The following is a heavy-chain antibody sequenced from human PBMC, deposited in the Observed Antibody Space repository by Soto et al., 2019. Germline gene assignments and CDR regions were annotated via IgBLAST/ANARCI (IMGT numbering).Heavy chain of an antibody. J-gene: IGHJ4*02. CDR1: GFTFSSYW. D-gene: IGHD3-3*01. CDR3: ARQRYYDFWSGYLEGDYFDY. CDR2: IKQDGSEK. Sequence: PGGSLRLSCAASGFTFSSYWMSWVRQAPGKGLEWVANIKQDGSEKYYVDSVKGRFTISRDNAKNSLYLQMNSLRAEDTAVYYCARQRYYDFWSGYLEGDYFDYWGQGTLVTVSS. V-gene: IGHV3-7*01.